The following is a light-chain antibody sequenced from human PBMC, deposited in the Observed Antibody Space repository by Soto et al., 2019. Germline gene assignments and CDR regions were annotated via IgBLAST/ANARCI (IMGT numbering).Light chain of an antibody. CDR2: SAS. Sequence: DIVMTQSPESLAVSLGARATINCKSGRSVLDSSINKNCLAWYPQKSGQPPHLLIQSASSRESGVPDRFSGSGSGTDCTLTINSVQAEDVAVYYCQQYYSAPLTFGGGTKVDIK. V-gene: IGKV4-1*01. CDR3: QQYYSAPLT. CDR1: RSVLDSSINKNC. J-gene: IGKJ4*01.